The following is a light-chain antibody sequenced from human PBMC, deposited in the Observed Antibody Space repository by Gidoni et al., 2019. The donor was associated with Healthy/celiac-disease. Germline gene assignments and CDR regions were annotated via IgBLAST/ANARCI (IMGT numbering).Light chain of an antibody. CDR3: SSYTSSSTVV. Sequence: QPASVSGSPGQSITISCTGTSSDVGGYNYVSWYQQHPGKAPKLMIYDVSNRPSGVSNHFSGSKSGNTASLTISGLQAEDEADYYCSSYTSSSTVVFGGGTKLTVL. J-gene: IGLJ2*01. V-gene: IGLV2-14*01. CDR2: DVS. CDR1: SSDVGGYNY.